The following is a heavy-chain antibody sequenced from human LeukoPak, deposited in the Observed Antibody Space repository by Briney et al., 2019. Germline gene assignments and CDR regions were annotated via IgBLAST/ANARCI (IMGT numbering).Heavy chain of an antibody. CDR1: GFTFSDYW. D-gene: IGHD3-22*01. J-gene: IGHJ4*02. CDR3: ATSDDSSGSD. Sequence: PGGSLRLSCAASGFTFSDYWMSWVRQAPGKGLEWVANINRDGSVKHYVDSAKGRFTISRDNAKNSLYLEMNSLRAEDTGLYYCATSDDSSGSDWGQGTLVTVSS. CDR2: INRDGSVK. V-gene: IGHV3-7*01.